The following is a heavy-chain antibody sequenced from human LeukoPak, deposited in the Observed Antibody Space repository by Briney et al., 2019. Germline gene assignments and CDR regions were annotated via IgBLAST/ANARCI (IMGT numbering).Heavy chain of an antibody. CDR2: ISYDGSNK. Sequence: PGGSLRLSCASSGSTFSSYGMHWVRQAPGKGLEWVAVISYDGSNKYYADSVKGRFTISRDNSKNTLYLQMNSLRADDTAVYYCAKGLRYSDNWGQGTLVTVSS. CDR3: AKGLRYSDN. V-gene: IGHV3-30*18. J-gene: IGHJ4*02. D-gene: IGHD3-9*01. CDR1: GSTFSSYG.